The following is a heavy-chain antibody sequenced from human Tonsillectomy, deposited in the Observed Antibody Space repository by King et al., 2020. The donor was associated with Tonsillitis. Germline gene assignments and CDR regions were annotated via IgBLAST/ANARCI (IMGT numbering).Heavy chain of an antibody. CDR2: ISGSGSST. Sequence: VQLVESGGDLVQPGGSLRLSCAVSGFTFSSYAMSWVRQAPGKGLEWVSAISGSGSSTYYADSVKGRFTILRDNSKNTLYLQMNSLGAEDTAVYYCATDQTGYSSGWFDYWGQGTLVAVSS. CDR3: ATDQTGYSSGWFDY. CDR1: GFTFSSYA. J-gene: IGHJ4*02. D-gene: IGHD6-19*01. V-gene: IGHV3-23*04.